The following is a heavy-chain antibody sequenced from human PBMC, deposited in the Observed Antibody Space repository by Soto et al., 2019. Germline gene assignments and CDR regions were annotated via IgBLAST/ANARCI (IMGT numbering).Heavy chain of an antibody. CDR2: IWYDGSNK. V-gene: IGHV3-33*01. D-gene: IGHD5-12*01. Sequence: GGSLRLSCEASGFTFSSYGMHWVRQAPGKGLEWVAVIWYDGSNKYYADSVKGRFTISGDNSKNTLYLQMNSLRAEDTAVYYCARDPLEMATKPEYWVRGTLVTVSP. CDR1: GFTFSSYG. CDR3: ARDPLEMATKPEY. J-gene: IGHJ4*02.